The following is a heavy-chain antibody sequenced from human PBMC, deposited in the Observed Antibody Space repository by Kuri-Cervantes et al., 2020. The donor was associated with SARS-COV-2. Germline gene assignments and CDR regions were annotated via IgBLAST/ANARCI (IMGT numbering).Heavy chain of an antibody. V-gene: IGHV3-30-3*01. D-gene: IGHD2-2*01. CDR1: GFNFSRTD. CDR3: ARDQRNANWDY. Sequence: GGSLRLSCAASGFNFSRTDMHWVRQAPGKGLEWVAVISYDGSNKYYADSVKGRFTISRDNSKNTLYLQMSSLRAEDTALYYCARDQRNANWDYWGQGTLVTVSS. J-gene: IGHJ4*02. CDR2: ISYDGSNK.